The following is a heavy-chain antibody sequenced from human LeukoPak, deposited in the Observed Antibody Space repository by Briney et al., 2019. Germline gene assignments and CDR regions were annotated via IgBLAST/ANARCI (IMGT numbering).Heavy chain of an antibody. V-gene: IGHV4-4*07. Sequence: NPSETLSLTCTVSGGSIGHYYWTWIRQPAGKGLEWIGRIYTSGSTRCNPSLKSRVTMSVDTSQNQFSLKLSSVTAADTAMYYCAREDRTGWYGVDYWSQGTLVTVSS. CDR2: IYTSGST. CDR3: AREDRTGWYGVDY. CDR1: GGSIGHYY. J-gene: IGHJ4*02. D-gene: IGHD6-19*01.